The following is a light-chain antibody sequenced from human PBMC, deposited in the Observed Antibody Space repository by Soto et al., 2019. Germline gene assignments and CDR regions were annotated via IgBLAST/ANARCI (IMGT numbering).Light chain of an antibody. CDR1: SSDIGSYNY. Sequence: QSVLTQPASVSGSPGQSITISCTGTSSDIGSYNYVAWYQQFPGKTPKLIIYEVRNRPSGVSNRFSASKSADTASLTISGLQAEDEANYYCCSYTTSTTYVFGTGTKVTVL. J-gene: IGLJ1*01. CDR2: EVR. CDR3: CSYTTSTTYV. V-gene: IGLV2-14*01.